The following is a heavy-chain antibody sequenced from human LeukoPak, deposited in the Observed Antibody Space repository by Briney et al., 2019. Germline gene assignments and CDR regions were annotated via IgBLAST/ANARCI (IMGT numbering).Heavy chain of an antibody. V-gene: IGHV3-7*01. J-gene: IGHJ6*02. D-gene: IGHD5-18*01. CDR2: IKQDGNEK. CDR3: ARESYSGSWIQLWRDYYYYGMDV. Sequence: PGGSLRLSCAASGFTFSSYWMSWVRQAPGKGLEWVANIKQDGNEKYYVDSVKGRFTISRDNAKNSLYLQMNSLRAEDTAVYYCARESYSGSWIQLWRDYYYYGMDVWGQGTTVTVSS. CDR1: GFTFSSYW.